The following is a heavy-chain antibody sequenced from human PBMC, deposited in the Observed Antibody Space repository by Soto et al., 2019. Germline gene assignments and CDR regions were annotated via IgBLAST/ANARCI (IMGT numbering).Heavy chain of an antibody. CDR3: ARGDCTGGICYGMDV. Sequence: GGSLRLSCAASGFAFSGHTMNWVRQAPGKGLEWVSYIGDTTSSIYYADSVKGRFIISRDNARNSLFLQMNSLRDDDTAVYYCARGDCTGGICYGMDVWGQGTTVTVSS. CDR1: GFAFSGHT. D-gene: IGHD2-8*02. V-gene: IGHV3-48*02. J-gene: IGHJ6*02. CDR2: IGDTTSSI.